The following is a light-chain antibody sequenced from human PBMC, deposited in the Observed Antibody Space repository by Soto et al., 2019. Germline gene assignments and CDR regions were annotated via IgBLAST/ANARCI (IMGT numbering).Light chain of an antibody. CDR1: QSISSY. V-gene: IGKV1-39*01. CDR3: QQSYSTPRYT. Sequence: DIQMTQSPSSLSASVGDRDTITCRASQSISSYLNWYQQKPGKAPKLLIYAASSLQSGVPSRFSGSGSGTDFTLTISSLQPEDFAPYYCQQSYSTPRYTFGQGTKLEIK. CDR2: AAS. J-gene: IGKJ2*01.